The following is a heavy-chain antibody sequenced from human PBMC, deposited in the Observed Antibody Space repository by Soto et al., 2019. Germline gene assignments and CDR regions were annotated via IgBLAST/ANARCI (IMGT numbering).Heavy chain of an antibody. V-gene: IGHV3-49*04. D-gene: IGHD3-22*01. CDR2: IRSEANGGTT. CDR3: TRYYYESSGYYVY. CDR1: WFTFGSYA. J-gene: IGHJ4*02. Sequence: GGSLRLSCTVSWFTFGSYALSWVRQAPGKGLEWVGVIRSEANGGTTDYAASVKGRITISRDDSKSIAYMEINSLQTEDTAVYYCTRYYYESSGYYVYWGQGALVTVSS.